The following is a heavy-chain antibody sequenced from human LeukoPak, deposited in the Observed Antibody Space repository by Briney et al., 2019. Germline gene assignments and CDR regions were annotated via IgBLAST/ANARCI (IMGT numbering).Heavy chain of an antibody. CDR2: IYSGGST. CDR1: GFTVSSNS. Sequence: GGSLRLSCAASGFTVSSNSMSWVRQAPGKGLEWVSVIYSGGSTYYADSVKGRFTISRDNSKNTLYLQMNSLRAEDTAVYYCVKDLGSAITSALALDVWGQGTTVTVSS. V-gene: IGHV3-66*01. J-gene: IGHJ6*02. D-gene: IGHD2-15*01. CDR3: VKDLGSAITSALALDV.